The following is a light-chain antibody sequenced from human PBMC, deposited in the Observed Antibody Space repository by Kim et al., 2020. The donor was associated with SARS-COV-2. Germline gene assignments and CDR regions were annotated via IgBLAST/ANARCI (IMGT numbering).Light chain of an antibody. Sequence: QSALTQPPSASGSPGQSVTISCTGTSSDVGGYNNVAWYQQHPGKAPKLMIYEVSKRPSGVPDRFSGSKSGNTASLTVSGLQAEDEADYYRSSYAGSNNVFGTGTKVTVL. CDR1: SSDVGGYNN. CDR2: EVS. CDR3: SSYAGSNNV. V-gene: IGLV2-8*01. J-gene: IGLJ1*01.